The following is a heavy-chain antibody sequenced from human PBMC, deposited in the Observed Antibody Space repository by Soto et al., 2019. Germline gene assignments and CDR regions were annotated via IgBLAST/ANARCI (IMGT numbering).Heavy chain of an antibody. D-gene: IGHD2-2*01. CDR2: ISDDGDST. V-gene: IGHV3-23*01. CDR1: GFTFSDNA. CDR3: AKSLSTAVNYGLDV. J-gene: IGHJ6*02. Sequence: EVQLLESGGGLVQPGGSLRLCCGASGFTFSDNAMTWVRQAPGKGLEWVSSISDDGDSTYYADSVKGRFAVSRDNSKNTLFLHMNSLGAEDTAVYYCAKSLSTAVNYGLDVWGQGTSVTVSS.